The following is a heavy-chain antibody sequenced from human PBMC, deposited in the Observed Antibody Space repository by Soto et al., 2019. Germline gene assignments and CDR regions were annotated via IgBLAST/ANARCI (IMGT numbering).Heavy chain of an antibody. CDR2: IYSGGST. V-gene: IGHV3-53*01. Sequence: LRLSCADSGFTVSSNFMSWVRQAPGKGLEWVSVIYSGGSTYYADSVKGRFTISRDNSKNTLYLQMNSLRAEDTAVYYCAKNLWDYGDYGYWGQGTLVTVSS. CDR1: GFTVSSNF. D-gene: IGHD4-17*01. CDR3: AKNLWDYGDYGY. J-gene: IGHJ4*02.